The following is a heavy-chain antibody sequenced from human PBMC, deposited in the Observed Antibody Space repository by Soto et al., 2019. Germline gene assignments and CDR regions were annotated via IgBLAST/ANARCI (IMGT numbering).Heavy chain of an antibody. D-gene: IGHD3-16*01. CDR1: GGSISSSSYY. Sequence: SETLSLTCTVSGGSISSSSYYWGWIRQPPGKGLEWIGSIYYSGSTYYNPALKSRVTISVDTSKNQFSLKLSSVTAADTAVYYCARLWDDYIWGRSPRPNFDYWGQGTLVTVSS. CDR2: IYYSGST. J-gene: IGHJ4*02. V-gene: IGHV4-39*01. CDR3: ARLWDDYIWGRSPRPNFDY.